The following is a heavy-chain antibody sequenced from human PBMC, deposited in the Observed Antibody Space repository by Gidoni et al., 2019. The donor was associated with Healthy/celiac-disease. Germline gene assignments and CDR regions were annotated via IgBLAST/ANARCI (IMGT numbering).Heavy chain of an antibody. J-gene: IGHJ6*02. CDR2: IRGSGGST. CDR3: AKGTMVRGVISYYYYGMDV. CDR1: GFPFSSYA. Sequence: EVQLLESGGGLVQPGGSLRLSCAASGFPFSSYAMSWVRQAPGKGLEWVSAIRGSGGSTYYADSVKGRFTISRDNSKNTLYLQMNSLRAEDTAVYYCAKGTMVRGVISYYYYGMDVWGQGTTVTVSS. D-gene: IGHD3-10*01. V-gene: IGHV3-23*01.